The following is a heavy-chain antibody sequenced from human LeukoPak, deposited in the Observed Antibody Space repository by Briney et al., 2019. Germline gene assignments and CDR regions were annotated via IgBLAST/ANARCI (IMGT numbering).Heavy chain of an antibody. CDR3: ARDGAYSSFDY. CDR2: ISSSSTYL. Sequence: GGSLRLSCAASGFTLSSYTMNWVRQAPGKGLEWVSSISSSSTYLDYADSLKGRFTISRDNAKNSLYLQMNSLRAEDTAVYFCARDGAYSSFDYWGQGTLVAVSS. J-gene: IGHJ4*02. V-gene: IGHV3-21*01. D-gene: IGHD4-11*01. CDR1: GFTLSSYT.